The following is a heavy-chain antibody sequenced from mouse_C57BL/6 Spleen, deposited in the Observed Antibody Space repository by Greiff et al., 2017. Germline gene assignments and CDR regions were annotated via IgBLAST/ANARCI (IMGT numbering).Heavy chain of an antibody. Sequence: QVQLKQSGPELVKPGASVKISCKASGYAFSSSWMNWVKQRPGKGLEWIGRIYPGDGDTNYNGKFKGKATLTADKSSSTAYMQLSSLTSEDSAVYFCARGGAGTSYFDYWGQGTTLTVSS. D-gene: IGHD4-1*01. V-gene: IGHV1-82*01. CDR2: IYPGDGDT. J-gene: IGHJ2*01. CDR3: ARGGAGTSYFDY. CDR1: GYAFSSSW.